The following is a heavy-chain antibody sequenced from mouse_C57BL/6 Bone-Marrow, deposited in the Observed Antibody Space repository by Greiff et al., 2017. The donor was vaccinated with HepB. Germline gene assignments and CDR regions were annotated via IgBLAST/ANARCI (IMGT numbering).Heavy chain of an antibody. J-gene: IGHJ2*01. CDR1: GFTFSSYG. CDR2: ISSGGSYT. Sequence: EVKLMESGGDLVKPGGSLKLSCAASGFTFSSYGMSWVRQTPDKRLEWVATISSGGSYTYYPDSVKGRFTISRDNAKNTLYLQMSSLKSEDTAMYYCAIYGSSYGYWGQGTTLTVSS. V-gene: IGHV5-6*01. CDR3: AIYGSSYGY. D-gene: IGHD1-1*01.